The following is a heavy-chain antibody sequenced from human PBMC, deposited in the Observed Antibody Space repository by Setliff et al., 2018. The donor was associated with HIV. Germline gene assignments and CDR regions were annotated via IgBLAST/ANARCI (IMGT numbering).Heavy chain of an antibody. Sequence: ASVKVSCKASGYSFSNYAIHWVRQAPGQGLEWMGWINGGNAITKFSQKFQGRVTMTIDTSTSTVYMELSSLRSDDTAVYYCARDNIIWSKDYWGQGTLVTVSS. J-gene: IGHJ4*02. CDR3: ARDNIIWSKDY. D-gene: IGHD3-10*01. CDR1: GYSFSNYA. V-gene: IGHV1-3*01. CDR2: INGGNAIT.